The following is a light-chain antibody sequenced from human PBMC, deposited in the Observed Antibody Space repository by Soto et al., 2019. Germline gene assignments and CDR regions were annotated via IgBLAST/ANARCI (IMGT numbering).Light chain of an antibody. CDR3: HQYSTPPPT. V-gene: IGKV4-1*01. CDR2: WAS. Sequence: DIVLTQSPDSVAVSLGERATINCKSSQSVLFSINQKNYLAWYHQKPGQPPKLLIYWASIRESGVPTRFSGSGSGTNFTLTISSLQAEDAAVYYCHQYSTPPPTFGLGTKV. CDR1: QSVLFSINQKNY. J-gene: IGKJ1*01.